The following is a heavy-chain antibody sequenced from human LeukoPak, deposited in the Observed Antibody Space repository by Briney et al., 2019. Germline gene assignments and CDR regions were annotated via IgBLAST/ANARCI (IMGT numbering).Heavy chain of an antibody. V-gene: IGHV3-30-3*01. CDR2: ISYDGSNK. CDR3: ARDRPKYYYDSSPRDASDI. CDR1: GFTFSSYA. D-gene: IGHD3-22*01. J-gene: IGHJ3*02. Sequence: GGSLRLSCAASGFTFSSYAMHWVRQAPGKGLEWVAVISYDGSNKYYADSVKGRFTISRDNSKNTLYLQMNSLRAEDTAVYYCARDRPKYYYDSSPRDASDIWGQGTMVTVSS.